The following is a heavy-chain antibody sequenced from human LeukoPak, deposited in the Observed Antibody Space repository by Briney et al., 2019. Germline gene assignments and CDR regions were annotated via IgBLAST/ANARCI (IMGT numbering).Heavy chain of an antibody. CDR3: ARDLGAMVRGVNQIDP. D-gene: IGHD3-10*01. V-gene: IGHV4-4*07. CDR1: GGSISSYY. Sequence: PSETLSLTCTVSGGSISSYYWSWIRQPAGKGLEWIGRIYTSGSTNYNPSLKSRVTISVETSKNQFSLKLSSVTAADTAVYYCARDLGAMVRGVNQIDPWGQGTLVTVSS. CDR2: IYTSGST. J-gene: IGHJ5*02.